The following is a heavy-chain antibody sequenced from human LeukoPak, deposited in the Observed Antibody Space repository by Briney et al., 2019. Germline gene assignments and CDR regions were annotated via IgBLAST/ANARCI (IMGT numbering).Heavy chain of an antibody. Sequence: SETLSLTCAVYGGSFSGYHWTWIRQSPGKGLEWIGDINRSGSTYYNPSLKSRLTISVDTSKNQFSLKLRSVTAADTAVYYCARDRKGSGTTGHYYYYGMDVWGQGTTVTVSS. CDR3: ARDRKGSGTTGHYYYYGMDV. CDR1: GGSFSGYH. J-gene: IGHJ6*02. V-gene: IGHV4-34*01. D-gene: IGHD1-1*01. CDR2: INRSGST.